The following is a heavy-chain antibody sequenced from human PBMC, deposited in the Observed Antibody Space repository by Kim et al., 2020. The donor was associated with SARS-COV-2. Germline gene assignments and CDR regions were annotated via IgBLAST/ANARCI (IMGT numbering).Heavy chain of an antibody. CDR3: ARDLAPFLAGVFDY. J-gene: IGHJ4*02. V-gene: IGHV3-48*01. D-gene: IGHD2-21*01. CDR2: ISSSSSTI. Sequence: GGSLRHSCAASGFTFSSYSMNWVRQAPGKGLEWVSYISSSSSTIYYADSVKGRFTISRDNAKNSLYLQMNSLRAEDTAVYYCARDLAPFLAGVFDYWGQGTLVTVSS. CDR1: GFTFSSYS.